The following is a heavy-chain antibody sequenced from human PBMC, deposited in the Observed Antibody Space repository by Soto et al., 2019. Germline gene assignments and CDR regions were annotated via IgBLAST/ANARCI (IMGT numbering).Heavy chain of an antibody. CDR3: ATSGGYDFGSGYPTLCDY. V-gene: IGHV1-8*01. Sequence: GASVKVSCKASEYTFTSYDINWVRQATGQGLEWMGWMNPNSGNTGYAQKFQGRVTMTRNTSISTAYMELSSLRSEDTAVYYCATSGGYDFGSGYPTLCDYWGQGTLVTVSS. J-gene: IGHJ4*02. D-gene: IGHD3-3*01. CDR1: EYTFTSYD. CDR2: MNPNSGNT.